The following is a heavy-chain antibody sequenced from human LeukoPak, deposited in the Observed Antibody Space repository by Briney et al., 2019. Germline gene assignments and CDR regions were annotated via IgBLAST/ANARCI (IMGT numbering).Heavy chain of an antibody. CDR2: IYLGDSDT. V-gene: IGHV5-51*01. Sequence: GESLKISCKGSGYSFTSYWIVWVRQVPGKGLEWMGIIYLGDSDTRYSPSFKGQVTIAADKSISTAYLQWSSLKASDTAMYYCARSSDDVWGRGFDPWGQGTLVIVSS. CDR3: ARSSDDVWGRGFDP. J-gene: IGHJ5*02. CDR1: GYSFTSYW. D-gene: IGHD3-16*01.